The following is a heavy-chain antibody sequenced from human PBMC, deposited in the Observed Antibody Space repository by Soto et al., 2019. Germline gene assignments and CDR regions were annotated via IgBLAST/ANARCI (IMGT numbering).Heavy chain of an antibody. CDR2: VYFSGST. CDR3: AAYDSEGYFDY. D-gene: IGHD3-22*01. CDR1: GDSITNFH. Sequence: PSETLSLTCTVSGDSITNFHWSWIRQPPGKGLEWIGYVYFSGSTKYNPSFKSRVTMSIDTSKNEFSLRLISVTAADSAAYFCAAYDSEGYFDYWGQGALVTVSS. J-gene: IGHJ4*02. V-gene: IGHV4-59*01.